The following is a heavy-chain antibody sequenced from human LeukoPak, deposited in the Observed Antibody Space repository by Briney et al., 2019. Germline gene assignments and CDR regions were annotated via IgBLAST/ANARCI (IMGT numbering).Heavy chain of an antibody. CDR1: GGSFSGYY. V-gene: IGHV4-34*01. J-gene: IGHJ5*02. CDR2: INHSGST. Sequence: PSETLSLICAVYGGSFSGYYWSWIRQPPGKGLEWIGEINHSGSTNYNPSLKSRVTISVDTSKNQFSLKLSSVTAADTAVYYCARVISGSENPWGQGTLVTVSS. CDR3: ARVISGSENP. D-gene: IGHD3-16*02.